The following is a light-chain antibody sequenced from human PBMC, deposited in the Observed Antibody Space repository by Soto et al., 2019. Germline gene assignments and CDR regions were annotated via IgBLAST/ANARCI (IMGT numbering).Light chain of an antibody. CDR3: QQYGSSPIT. J-gene: IGKJ5*01. CDR2: GAS. V-gene: IGKV3-20*01. CDR1: QSVSSSY. Sequence: EIVLTQSPGTLSLSPGERATLSCRASQSVSSSYLAWYQPQPGQAPRLLIYGASSRATGIPDRFSGSGSGTDFTLTISRMEPEDFAVYYCQQYGSSPITFGQGTRLEIK.